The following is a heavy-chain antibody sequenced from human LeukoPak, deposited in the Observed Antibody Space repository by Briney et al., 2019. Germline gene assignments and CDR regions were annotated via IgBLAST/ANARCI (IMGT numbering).Heavy chain of an antibody. D-gene: IGHD3-3*01. Sequence: SETLSLTCTVSGGSISSYYWSWIRQPPGKGLEWIGYIYYSGSTNYNPSLKSRVTISVDTSKNQFSLKLSSVTAADTAVYYRTRGPPLGYDFWSGYYADYYYMDVWGKGTTVTVSS. CDR1: GGSISSYY. J-gene: IGHJ6*03. V-gene: IGHV4-59*01. CDR3: TRGPPLGYDFWSGYYADYYYMDV. CDR2: IYYSGST.